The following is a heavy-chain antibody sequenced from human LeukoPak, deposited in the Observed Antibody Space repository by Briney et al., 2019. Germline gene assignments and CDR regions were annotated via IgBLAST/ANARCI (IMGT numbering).Heavy chain of an antibody. J-gene: IGHJ4*02. Sequence: PGGSLRLSCAASGFTFSTYWMSWVRQAPGKGLEWVASIKRDGSEKYYVDSVKGRFTISRDNARNSMYVQMNSLRAEDTAVYYCARDHYDGIGGFDYWGQGTLVTVSS. D-gene: IGHD3-22*01. V-gene: IGHV3-7*01. CDR1: GFTFSTYW. CDR3: ARDHYDGIGGFDY. CDR2: IKRDGSEK.